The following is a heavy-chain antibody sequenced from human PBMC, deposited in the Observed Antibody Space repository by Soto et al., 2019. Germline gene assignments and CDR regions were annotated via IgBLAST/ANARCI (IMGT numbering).Heavy chain of an antibody. J-gene: IGHJ6*02. Sequence: ASVKVSCKASGYTFTSYAMHLVRQAPGQRLEWMGWINAGNGNTKYSQKFQGRVTITRDTSASTAYMELSSLRSEDTAVYYCARGEISGSYPPPGMDVWGQGTTVTVS. CDR3: ARGEISGSYPPPGMDV. CDR1: GYTFTSYA. CDR2: INAGNGNT. D-gene: IGHD1-26*01. V-gene: IGHV1-3*01.